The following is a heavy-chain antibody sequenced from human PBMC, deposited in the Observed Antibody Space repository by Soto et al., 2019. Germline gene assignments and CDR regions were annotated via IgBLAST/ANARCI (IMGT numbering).Heavy chain of an antibody. Sequence: ASVKVSCKASGYTFTCYYMHWVRQAPGQGLEWMGWISAYNGNTNYAQKLQGRVTMTTDTSTSTAYMELRSLRSDDTAVYYCAREYCSGGSCYSHAFDIWGQGTMVTVSS. CDR1: GYTFTCYY. D-gene: IGHD2-15*01. CDR2: ISAYNGNT. V-gene: IGHV1-18*04. J-gene: IGHJ3*02. CDR3: AREYCSGGSCYSHAFDI.